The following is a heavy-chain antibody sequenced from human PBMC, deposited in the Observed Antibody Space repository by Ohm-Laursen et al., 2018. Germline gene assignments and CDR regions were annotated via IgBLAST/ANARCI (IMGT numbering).Heavy chain of an antibody. CDR1: GFTFSTYT. Sequence: GSLRLSCAASGFTFSTYTMSWVRQAPGKGLEWVSSISTSSRYIYNADSVKGRFTISRDNAKSSLYLQMNGLRAEDTAVYYCARDRVPAAIDYWGQGTLVTVSS. CDR3: ARDRVPAAIDY. CDR2: ISTSSRYI. J-gene: IGHJ4*02. D-gene: IGHD2-2*02. V-gene: IGHV3-21*01.